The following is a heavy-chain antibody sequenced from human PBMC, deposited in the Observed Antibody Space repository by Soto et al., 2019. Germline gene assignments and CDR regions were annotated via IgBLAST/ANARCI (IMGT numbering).Heavy chain of an antibody. J-gene: IGHJ6*02. CDR1: GGSISSGDYY. D-gene: IGHD6-13*01. Sequence: QVQLQESGPGLVKPSQTLSLTCTVSGGSISSGDYYWSWIRQPPGKGLEWIGYIYYSGSTYYNPSLKSRVTISVDTSKNQFSLKLSSVTAADTAVYYCARRRGHSSSWYEVLSYYYYGMDVWGQGTTVTVSS. CDR3: ARRRGHSSSWYEVLSYYYYGMDV. V-gene: IGHV4-30-4*01. CDR2: IYYSGST.